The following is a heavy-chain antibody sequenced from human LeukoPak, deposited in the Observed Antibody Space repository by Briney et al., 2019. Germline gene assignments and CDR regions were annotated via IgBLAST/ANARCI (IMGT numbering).Heavy chain of an antibody. Sequence: GGSLRLSCAASGFTFSSYWMHWVRQAPGKGRVWVSRINSDGSSTSYADSVKGRFTIYRDNAKNTLYLQMNSLRAEDTAVYYCARAVAGSFDYWGQGTLVTVSS. CDR1: GFTFSSYW. V-gene: IGHV3-74*01. CDR3: ARAVAGSFDY. D-gene: IGHD6-19*01. J-gene: IGHJ4*02. CDR2: INSDGSST.